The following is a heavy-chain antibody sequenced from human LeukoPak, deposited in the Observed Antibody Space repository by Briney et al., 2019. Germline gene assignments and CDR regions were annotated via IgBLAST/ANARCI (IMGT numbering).Heavy chain of an antibody. CDR1: GCTVGSNC. D-gene: IGHD3-22*01. J-gene: IGHJ4*02. CDR3: ARLYDGSAYHADHFDY. CDR2: IYSGDNT. V-gene: IGHV3-53*01. Sequence: GGSLRLSCAASGCTVGSNCMSWVRQAPGKGLEWVSVIYSGDNTYYADSVKGRFTISRDNSKNTLNLQMNSLRAEDTAVYYCARLYDGSAYHADHFDYWGQGTLVIVSS.